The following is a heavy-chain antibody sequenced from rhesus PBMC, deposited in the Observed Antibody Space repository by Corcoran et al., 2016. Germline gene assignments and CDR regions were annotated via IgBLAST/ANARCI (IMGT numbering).Heavy chain of an antibody. CDR3: RGGNWEVDY. CDR1: GFTFRSYG. Sequence: EVQLVETGGGLVQPGGSLKLSCVASGFTFRSYGMSWVRQAPGKGLEWVSGINSDGGSTYYADSVTGRFTISRDKSKNTLSLQMNSLRPEDTAVYYCRGGNWEVDYWGQGVLVTVSS. CDR2: INSDGGST. D-gene: IGHD6-25*01. J-gene: IGHJ4*01. V-gene: IGHV3S5*01.